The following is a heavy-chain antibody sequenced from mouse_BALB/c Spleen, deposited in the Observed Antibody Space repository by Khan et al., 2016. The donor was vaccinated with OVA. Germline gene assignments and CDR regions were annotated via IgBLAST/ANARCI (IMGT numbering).Heavy chain of an antibody. CDR2: ISSTGST. Sequence: EVQLQESGPGLVKPSQSLSLTCTVTGYSITSDYAWNWIRQFPGNKLEWMGYISSTGSTSYNPSPKSRISITRDTSKNQFFLQLKSVTTEDTATYYSARSLDYGYGYALDCWGRGTSVTVSS. D-gene: IGHD2-2*01. J-gene: IGHJ4*01. V-gene: IGHV3-2*02. CDR3: ARSLDYGYGYALDC. CDR1: GYSITSDYA.